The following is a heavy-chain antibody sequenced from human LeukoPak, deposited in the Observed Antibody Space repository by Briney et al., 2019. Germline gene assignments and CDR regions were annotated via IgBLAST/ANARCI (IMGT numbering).Heavy chain of an antibody. D-gene: IGHD3-10*01. J-gene: IGHJ4*02. CDR3: AKDSALFGIDY. V-gene: IGHV3-30*18. CDR2: ISYDGSNK. CDR1: GFTFSSYG. Sequence: PGGSLRLSCAASGFTFSSYGMHWVRQAPGKGLEWVAVISYDGSNKYYADSVKGRFTISRDNSKNTLYLQMNSLRAEDTAVYYCAKDSALFGIDYWGQGTLVTVYS.